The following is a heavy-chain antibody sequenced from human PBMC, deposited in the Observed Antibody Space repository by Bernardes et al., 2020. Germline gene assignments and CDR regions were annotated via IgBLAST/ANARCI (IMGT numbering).Heavy chain of an antibody. Sequence: ALKLSCAASGFTFSSYGMHWVRQAPGTGLEWVAVIWYDGSNKYYADSVKGRFTISRDNSKNTLYLQMNSLRAEDTAVYYCAREIRGWNAFDIWGQGTMVTVSS. CDR3: AREIRGWNAFDI. CDR2: IWYDGSNK. J-gene: IGHJ3*02. D-gene: IGHD3-10*01. CDR1: GFTFSSYG. V-gene: IGHV3-33*01.